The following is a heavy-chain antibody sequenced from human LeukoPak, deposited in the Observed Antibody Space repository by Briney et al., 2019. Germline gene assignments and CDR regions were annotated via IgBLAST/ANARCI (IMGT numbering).Heavy chain of an antibody. CDR1: GGTFSSHA. Sequence: GASVKVSCKASGGTFSSHAISWVRQAPGQGLEWMGGIIPIFGTANYAQKFQGRVTITADESTSTAYMELSSLRSEDTAVYYCARSDDSSGWYTVDYWGQGTLVTVSS. CDR3: ARSDDSSGWYTVDY. J-gene: IGHJ4*02. D-gene: IGHD6-19*01. V-gene: IGHV1-69*13. CDR2: IIPIFGTA.